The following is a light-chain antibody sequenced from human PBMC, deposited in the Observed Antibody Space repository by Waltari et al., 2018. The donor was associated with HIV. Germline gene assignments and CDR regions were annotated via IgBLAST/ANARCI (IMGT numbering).Light chain of an antibody. J-gene: IGKJ1*01. CDR3: MEALEVT. V-gene: IGKV2-28*01. CDR2: FAS. CDR1: LSLLQSNGYNY. Sequence: DIVMTQSPLALAVTPGEPASISCRSSLSLLQSNGYNYLDWYLQKQGQSPQLLIYFASNRASGAPDRFSGSGSGRDFTLKISRVEAEDVGVYYCMEALEVTFGQGTKVEIK.